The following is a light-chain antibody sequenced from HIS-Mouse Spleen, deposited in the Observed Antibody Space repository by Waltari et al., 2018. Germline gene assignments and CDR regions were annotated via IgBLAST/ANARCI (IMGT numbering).Light chain of an antibody. Sequence: QSALTQPRSVSGSPGQSVTTSCSGPSSDVGGYNYVSWYQQHPSKAPKLMIYDVSKRPSGVPDRFSGSKSGNTASLSISGLQAEDEADYYCCSYAGSYTVVFGGGTKLTVL. J-gene: IGLJ2*01. CDR2: DVS. V-gene: IGLV2-11*01. CDR1: SSDVGGYNY. CDR3: CSYAGSYTVV.